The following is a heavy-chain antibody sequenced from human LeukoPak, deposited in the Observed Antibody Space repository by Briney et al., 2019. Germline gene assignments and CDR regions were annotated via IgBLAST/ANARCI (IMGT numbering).Heavy chain of an antibody. CDR1: GMNFEEYA. V-gene: IGHV3-43*02. CDR2: ISADGRA. J-gene: IGHJ6*02. D-gene: IGHD1-26*01. CDR3: ATWAFYHGLDV. Sequence: GGSLRLSCVASGMNFEEYAMHWVRQRPGKGLEWVAVISADGRADHADSVKGRFTVSRDNSKESLFLDMSSLRDEDSALYYCATWAFYHGLDVWGQGTTVIVSS.